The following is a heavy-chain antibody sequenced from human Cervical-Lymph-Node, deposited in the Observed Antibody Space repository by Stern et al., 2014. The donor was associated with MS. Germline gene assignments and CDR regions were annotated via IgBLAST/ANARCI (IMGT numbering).Heavy chain of an antibody. CDR2: ISYDGSKA. CDR1: GFTFSSYA. V-gene: IGHV3-30-3*01. CDR3: ARDLLWFGELDWGAMYV. D-gene: IGHD3-10*01. Sequence: QVQLVESGGGVVQPGRSLRLSCAATGFTFSSYAMQWVRQAPGKGLEWVAVISYDGSKAYYADSVKGRFTIYRANLRNKRFLQMNSLRPEDTAEYYCARDLLWFGELDWGAMYVGGHGTTVTVSS. J-gene: IGHJ6*02.